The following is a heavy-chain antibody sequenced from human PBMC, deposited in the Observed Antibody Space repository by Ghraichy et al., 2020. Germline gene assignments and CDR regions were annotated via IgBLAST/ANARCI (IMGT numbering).Heavy chain of an antibody. D-gene: IGHD1-1*01. J-gene: IGHJ4*02. CDR1: GGSISSYY. CDR3: ARVRHRVQLPFDY. CDR2: IYYSGST. Sequence: SETLSLTCTVSGGSISSYYWSWIRQPPGKGLEWIGYIYYSGSTNYNPSLKSRVTMSVDTSKNQFSLKLSSVTAADTAVYYCARVRHRVQLPFDYWGQGTLVTVSS. V-gene: IGHV4-59*01.